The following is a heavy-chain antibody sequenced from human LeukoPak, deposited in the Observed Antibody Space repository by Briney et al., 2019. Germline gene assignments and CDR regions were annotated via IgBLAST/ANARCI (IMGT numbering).Heavy chain of an antibody. CDR1: GGSISSSSYY. Sequence: PSETLSLTCTVSGGSISSSSYYWGWIRQPPGKGLEWIGSIYYSGSTYYNPSLKSRVTISVDTSKNQFSLRLTSVTAADTAVYYCARDSTYSSGWWGFIDPWGQGTLVTVSS. CDR3: ARDSTYSSGWWGFIDP. CDR2: IYYSGST. V-gene: IGHV4-39*07. J-gene: IGHJ5*02. D-gene: IGHD6-19*01.